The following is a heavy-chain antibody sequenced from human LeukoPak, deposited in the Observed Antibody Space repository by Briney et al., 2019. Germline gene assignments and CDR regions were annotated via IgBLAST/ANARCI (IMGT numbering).Heavy chain of an antibody. V-gene: IGHV1-69*01. J-gene: IGHJ4*02. CDR1: GGSFSTNA. CDR2: IIPIFGSA. CDR3: AKEIRTVGATHRPGFDY. Sequence: SVKVSCKASGGSFSTNAIAWVRQAPGQGLEWMGGIIPIFGSANYAQKFQGRVTITADESTSTAYMELSSLRSEDTAVYYCAKEIRTVGATHRPGFDYWGQGTLVTVSS. D-gene: IGHD1-26*01.